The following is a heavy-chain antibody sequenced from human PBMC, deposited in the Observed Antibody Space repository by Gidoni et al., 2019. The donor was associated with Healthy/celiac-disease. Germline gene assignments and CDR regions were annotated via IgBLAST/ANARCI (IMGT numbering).Heavy chain of an antibody. CDR3: ARGRQWFQYYFDY. Sequence: QVQLQQWGAGLLKPSETLSLTRAVYGGSFSGYYWSWIRQPPGKGLEWIGEINHSGSTNYNPSLKSRVTISVDTSKNQFSLKLSSVTAADTAVYYCARGRQWFQYYFDYWGQGTLVTVSS. CDR1: GGSFSGYY. J-gene: IGHJ4*02. CDR2: INHSGST. V-gene: IGHV4-34*01. D-gene: IGHD3-22*01.